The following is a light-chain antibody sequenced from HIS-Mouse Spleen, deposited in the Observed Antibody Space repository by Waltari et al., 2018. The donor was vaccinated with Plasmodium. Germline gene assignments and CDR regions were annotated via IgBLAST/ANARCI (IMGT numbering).Light chain of an antibody. V-gene: IGLV3-10*01. CDR3: YSTDSSGNHRV. J-gene: IGLJ3*02. CDR2: EDS. Sequence: SYELTQPPSVSVSLGQTARITCSGDALPKKYAYWYQQKSGQAPVLVTYEDSKRPSGIPERFSGSSSGTMATLTISGAQVEDEADYYCYSTDSSGNHRVFGGGTKLTVL. CDR1: ALPKKY.